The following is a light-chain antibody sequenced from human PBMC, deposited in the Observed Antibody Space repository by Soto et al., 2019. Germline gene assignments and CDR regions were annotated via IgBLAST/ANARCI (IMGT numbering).Light chain of an antibody. V-gene: IGKV1-5*03. CDR3: QQYNKFSWT. CDR1: QSIDKW. Sequence: DIKMTQSPSTLSASVGDRVTITCRASQSIDKWVAWYQQKPGKAPKLLIWKASLLQNGVPSRFSGSGSGTEFTLTISSLQPDDVGSYFCQQYNKFSWTFGQGTKVEIK. J-gene: IGKJ1*01. CDR2: KAS.